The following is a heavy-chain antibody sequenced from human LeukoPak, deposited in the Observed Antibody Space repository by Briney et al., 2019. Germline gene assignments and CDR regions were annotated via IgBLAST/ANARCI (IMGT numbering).Heavy chain of an antibody. CDR3: ARTSYGSGSYFY. Sequence: SETLSLTCAVYGGSFSGYYWSWIRQPPGKGLEWIGEINHSGSTNYNPSLKSRVTISVDTSNNQFSLKLSSVTAADTAVYYCARTSYGSGSYFYWGQGTLVTVSS. J-gene: IGHJ4*02. CDR1: GGSFSGYY. V-gene: IGHV4-34*01. CDR2: INHSGST. D-gene: IGHD3-10*01.